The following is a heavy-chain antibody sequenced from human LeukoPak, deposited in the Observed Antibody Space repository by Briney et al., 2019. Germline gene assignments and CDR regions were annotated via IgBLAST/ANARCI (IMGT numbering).Heavy chain of an antibody. Sequence: GGSLRLSCAASGFTFSNYAMGWVRQAPGKGLEWVSAISDDGGSTHYIDFVKGRFTISRGNSEKTLYLQMTNLRAEDTAFYYCVKVREGGYFDYWGQGTLVTVSS. CDR1: GFTFSNYA. D-gene: IGHD1-26*01. V-gene: IGHV3-23*01. CDR2: ISDDGGST. J-gene: IGHJ4*02. CDR3: VKVREGGYFDY.